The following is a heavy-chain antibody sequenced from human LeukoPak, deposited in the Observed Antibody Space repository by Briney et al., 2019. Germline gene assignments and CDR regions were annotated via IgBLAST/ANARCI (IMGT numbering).Heavy chain of an antibody. CDR2: IYGGGST. J-gene: IGHJ3*02. Sequence: GGSLRLSCAASGFTVSTNYMSWVRQAPGKGLEWVSIIYGGGSTYYADSVKGRFTISRDNSKNTLSLQMNSLRAEDTAVYYCARDLGYSAYATVRGYTFDIWGQGTMVTVSS. CDR1: GFTVSTNY. CDR3: ARDLGYSAYATVRGYTFDI. D-gene: IGHD5-12*01. V-gene: IGHV3-66*01.